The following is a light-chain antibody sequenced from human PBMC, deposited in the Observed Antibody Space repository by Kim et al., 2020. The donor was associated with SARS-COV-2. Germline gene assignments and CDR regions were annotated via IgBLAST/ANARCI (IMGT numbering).Light chain of an antibody. CDR1: QSIGNW. V-gene: IGKV1-5*01. CDR2: DAS. Sequence: IQMTQSPSTLSASVGDRVTITCRASQSIGNWLAWYQQRPGKAPKLLIYDASSLAFGVPSRFSGSGSGTEFTLTINSLQPDDFATYYCQRCDPYSTFGQGAKVDIK. J-gene: IGKJ1*01. CDR3: QRCDPYST.